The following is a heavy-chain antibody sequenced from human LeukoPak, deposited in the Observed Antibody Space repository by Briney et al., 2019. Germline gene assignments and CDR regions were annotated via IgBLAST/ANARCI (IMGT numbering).Heavy chain of an antibody. CDR1: GFTFSSYA. J-gene: IGHJ4*02. CDR2: ISYDGSNK. Sequence: GGSLRLSCAASGFTFSSYAMHWVRQAPGKGLEWVAVISYDGSNKYYADSVKGRFTISRDNSKNTLYLQMNSLRAEDTAVYYCAKSYELVFDYWGQGTLVTVSS. V-gene: IGHV3-30-3*02. CDR3: AKSYELVFDY. D-gene: IGHD6-6*01.